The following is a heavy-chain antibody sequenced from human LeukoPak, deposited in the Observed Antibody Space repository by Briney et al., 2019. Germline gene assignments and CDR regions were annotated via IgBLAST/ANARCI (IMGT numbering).Heavy chain of an antibody. J-gene: IGHJ4*02. CDR2: IYHSGST. V-gene: IGHV4-38-2*02. D-gene: IGHD3-3*01. Sequence: SETLSLTCTVSGYSISSGYYWGWIRQPPGKGLEWIASIYHSGSTYYNPSLKSRVTISVDTSKNQFSLKLSSVTAADTAVYYCARAGVRWPYDYWGQGTLVTVSS. CDR1: GYSISSGYY. CDR3: ARAGVRWPYDY.